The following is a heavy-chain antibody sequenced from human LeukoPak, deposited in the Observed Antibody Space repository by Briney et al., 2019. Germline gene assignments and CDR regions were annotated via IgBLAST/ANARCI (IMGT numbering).Heavy chain of an antibody. Sequence: GGSLRLSCAASGFTFSSYAMRWVRQAPGKGLEWVSHISSRSSDTYYADSVKGRFTISRDNAKNSLYLQMNSLRAEDTAVYYCARGSGSYSGGMDVWGQGTTVTVSS. D-gene: IGHD3-10*01. CDR2: ISSRSSDT. CDR3: ARGSGSYSGGMDV. V-gene: IGHV3-21*05. J-gene: IGHJ6*02. CDR1: GFTFSSYA.